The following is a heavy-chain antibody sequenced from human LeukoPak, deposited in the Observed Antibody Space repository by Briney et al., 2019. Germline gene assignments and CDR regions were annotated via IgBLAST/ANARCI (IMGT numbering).Heavy chain of an antibody. Sequence: PSETLSLTCAVYGGSFSGYYWSWIRQSPGKGLEWIGEINHSGSTNYNPSLKSRVTISVDTSKNQFSLKLSSVTAADTAVYYCARGGPRTMIVVVISPFDYWGQGTLVTVSS. CDR3: ARGGPRTMIVVVISPFDY. J-gene: IGHJ4*02. V-gene: IGHV4-34*01. CDR2: INHSGST. D-gene: IGHD3-22*01. CDR1: GGSFSGYY.